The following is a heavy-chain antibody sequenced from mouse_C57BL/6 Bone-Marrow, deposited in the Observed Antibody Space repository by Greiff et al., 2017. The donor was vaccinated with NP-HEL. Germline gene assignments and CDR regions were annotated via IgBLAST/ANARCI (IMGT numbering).Heavy chain of an antibody. V-gene: IGHV5-17*01. CDR3: ARWRDSSGYSWFAY. CDR2: ISSGSSTI. J-gene: IGHJ3*01. Sequence: EVMLVESGGGLVKPGGSLKLSCAASGFTFSDYGMHWVRQAPEKGLEWVAYISSGSSTIYYADTVKGRFTIYRENAKNTRFLQMTSLRSEDTAMYYCARWRDSSGYSWFAYWGQWTLVTVSA. D-gene: IGHD3-2*02. CDR1: GFTFSDYG.